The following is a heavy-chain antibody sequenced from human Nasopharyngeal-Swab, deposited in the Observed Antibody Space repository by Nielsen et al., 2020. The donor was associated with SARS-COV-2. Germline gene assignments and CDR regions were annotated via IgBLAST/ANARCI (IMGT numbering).Heavy chain of an antibody. V-gene: IGHV3-23*01. J-gene: IGHJ6*03. Sequence: VRQMPGKGLEWVSAISGSGGSTYYADSVKGRFTISRDNSKNTLYLQMGSLRADDMAVYYCARTPLGYYYYYMDVWGKGTTVTVSS. CDR2: ISGSGGST. D-gene: IGHD1-14*01. CDR3: ARTPLGYYYYYMDV.